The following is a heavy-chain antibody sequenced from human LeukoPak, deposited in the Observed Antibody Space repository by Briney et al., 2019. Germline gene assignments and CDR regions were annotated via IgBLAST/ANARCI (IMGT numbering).Heavy chain of an antibody. CDR3: AKGGGSSYYYYMDV. CDR1: GFTFSSYG. D-gene: IGHD6-13*01. J-gene: IGHJ6*03. Sequence: GGSLRLSCAASGFTFSSYGMIWVRQAPGKGLEWVSAISGSGGSTYYADSVKGRFTISRDNSKNTLYLQMNSLRAEDTAVYSCAKGGGSSYYYYMDVWGKGTTVTISS. CDR2: ISGSGGST. V-gene: IGHV3-23*01.